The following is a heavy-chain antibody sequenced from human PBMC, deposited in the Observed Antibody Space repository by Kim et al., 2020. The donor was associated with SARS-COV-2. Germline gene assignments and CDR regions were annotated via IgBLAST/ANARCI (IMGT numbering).Heavy chain of an antibody. V-gene: IGHV4-59*01. CDR3: ARVNVLRFLEWLPHAGPFDY. CDR2: IYYSGST. CDR1: GGSISSYY. D-gene: IGHD3-3*01. J-gene: IGHJ4*02. Sequence: SETLSLTCTVSGGSISSYYWSWIRQPPGKGLDWIGYIYYSGSTNYNPSLKSRVTISVDTSKNQFSLKLSSVTAADTAVYYCARVNVLRFLEWLPHAGPFDYWGQGTLVTVSS.